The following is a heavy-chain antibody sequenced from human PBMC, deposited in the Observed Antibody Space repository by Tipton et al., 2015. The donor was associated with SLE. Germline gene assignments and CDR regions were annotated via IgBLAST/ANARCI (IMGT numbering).Heavy chain of an antibody. D-gene: IGHD3-10*01. CDR2: ISSSSSYT. CDR3: ARGGDTMVRVAAYGMDV. V-gene: IGHV3-11*05. J-gene: IGHJ6*02. CDR1: GFTFSDYY. Sequence: SLRLSCAASGFTFSDYYMSWIRQAPGKGLEWVSYISSSSSYTNYADSVKGRFTISRDNSKNTLYLQMNSLRAEDTAVYYCARGGDTMVRVAAYGMDVWGQGTTVTVSS.